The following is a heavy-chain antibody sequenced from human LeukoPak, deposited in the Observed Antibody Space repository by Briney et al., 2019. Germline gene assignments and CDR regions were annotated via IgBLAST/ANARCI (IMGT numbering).Heavy chain of an antibody. J-gene: IGHJ3*02. CDR2: MNPNSDNT. Sequence: APVKVSCKASGYTFTTYDINWVRQATGQGLEWMGWMNPNSDNTGYAQKFQGRVSMTRSTSISTVYMELSSLGSEDTAVYYCASHSGSYYDAFDIWGQGTMVTVSS. D-gene: IGHD1-26*01. CDR1: GYTFTTYD. V-gene: IGHV1-8*01. CDR3: ASHSGSYYDAFDI.